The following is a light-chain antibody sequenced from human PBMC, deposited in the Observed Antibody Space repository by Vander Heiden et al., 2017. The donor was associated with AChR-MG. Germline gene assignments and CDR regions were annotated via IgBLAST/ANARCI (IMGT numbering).Light chain of an antibody. J-gene: IGLJ1*01. V-gene: IGLV2-23*02. CDR2: EVN. CDR1: SSDVGGHNL. CDR3: CSYAGSQTYV. Sequence: QSTLTQPASVSASPGQSITISCTGTSSDVGGHNLVSWYQQHPGKALKLMIYEVNKRPTGVSIRLSGSKSGNTASLTISGLQAEDEADYYCCSYAGSQTYVFGSGTKVTVL.